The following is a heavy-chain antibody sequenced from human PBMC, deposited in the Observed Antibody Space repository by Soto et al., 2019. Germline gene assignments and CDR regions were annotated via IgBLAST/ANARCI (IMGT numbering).Heavy chain of an antibody. D-gene: IGHD6-6*01. CDR3: ARQGRGRAARPRWFDP. CDR1: GCSFSSYSKY. V-gene: IGHV4-39*01. J-gene: IGHJ5*02. CDR2: IYYSGNT. Sequence: AETLTLTCTASGCSFSSYSKYWGRNRPPPGLGLVWVGSIYYSGNTYYNPSHQRRVTISVDTSKNQFSQKLSSVTAAATAEYYCARQGRGRAARPRWFDPWGQGTLVTVSS.